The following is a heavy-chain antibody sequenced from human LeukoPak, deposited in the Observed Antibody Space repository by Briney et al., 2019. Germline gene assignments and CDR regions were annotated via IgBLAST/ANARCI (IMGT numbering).Heavy chain of an antibody. CDR3: ARRNVPGGGNWFDP. CDR1: GDSITNARSY. Sequence: SETLSLTCTVSGDSITNARSYWGWIRQPPRKGLEWIGAIYHTGTTYYKSSLKSRAAISLDMSKNHFSLRLNSVTAADTAIYFCARRNVPGGGNWFDPWGQGTLVVVSS. CDR2: IYHTGTT. V-gene: IGHV4-39*02. D-gene: IGHD3-10*01. J-gene: IGHJ5*02.